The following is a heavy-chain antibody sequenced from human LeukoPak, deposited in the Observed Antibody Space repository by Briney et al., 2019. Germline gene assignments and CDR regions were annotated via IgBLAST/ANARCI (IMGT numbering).Heavy chain of an antibody. V-gene: IGHV3-7*03. D-gene: IGHD3-10*01. J-gene: IGHJ3*02. CDR1: GFTRSSYW. CDR2: IKEDGSEK. CDR3: ARDWVAGVPFDAFDI. Sequence: GGSLRLSCAASGFTRSSYWMSWVRQAPGKGLEWVANIKEDGSEKYYVDSVKGRFTISRDNAKNSLYLHMNSLTAEDTAMYYCARDWVAGVPFDAFDIWGQGTMVSVSS.